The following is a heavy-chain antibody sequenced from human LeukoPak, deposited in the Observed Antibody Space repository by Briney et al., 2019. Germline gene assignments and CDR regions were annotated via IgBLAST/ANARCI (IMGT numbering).Heavy chain of an antibody. Sequence: GGSLRLSCAAWGFTFSSYAVQWVRQAPGKGLEWVAVISYDGNNKYYADSEKGRFPISRDNSKNTLYLQMNSLRAEDTAVYYCARVLTDRMDSYYYDSRGYYHDAFDIWGQGTMVTVSS. CDR1: GFTFSSYA. D-gene: IGHD3-22*01. CDR3: ARVLTDRMDSYYYDSRGYYHDAFDI. CDR2: ISYDGNNK. V-gene: IGHV3-30-3*01. J-gene: IGHJ3*02.